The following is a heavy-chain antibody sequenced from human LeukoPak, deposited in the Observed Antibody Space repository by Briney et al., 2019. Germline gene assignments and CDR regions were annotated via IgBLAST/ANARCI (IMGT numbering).Heavy chain of an antibody. CDR1: GFTFSSYA. D-gene: IGHD3-10*01. CDR3: ARDLGPITMVRGVSIDY. J-gene: IGHJ4*02. Sequence: PGGSLRLSCAASGFTFSSYAMSWVRQAPGKGLEWVSAISGSGGSTYYADSVKGRFTISRDNSKNTLYLQMNSLRAEDTAVYYCARDLGPITMVRGVSIDYWGQGTLVTVSS. CDR2: ISGSGGST. V-gene: IGHV3-23*01.